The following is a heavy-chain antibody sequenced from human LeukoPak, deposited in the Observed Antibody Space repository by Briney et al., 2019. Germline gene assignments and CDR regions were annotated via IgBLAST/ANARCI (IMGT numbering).Heavy chain of an antibody. Sequence: SETLSLTCAVSGGSVSSSNWWSWVRQPPGKGLEWIGEIYHSGSTNYNPSLKSRVTISLDKSKNQFSLRLSSVTAVDTAVYYCARKSSSWYGLMNYWGQGTLVTVSS. D-gene: IGHD6-13*01. V-gene: IGHV4-4*02. CDR2: IYHSGST. CDR1: GGSVSSSNW. CDR3: ARKSSSWYGLMNY. J-gene: IGHJ4*02.